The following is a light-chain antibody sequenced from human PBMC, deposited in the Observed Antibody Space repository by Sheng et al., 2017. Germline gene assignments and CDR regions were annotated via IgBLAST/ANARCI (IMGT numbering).Light chain of an antibody. J-gene: IGLJ3*02. Sequence: QSALTQPASVSGSPGQSITISCTGTSSDVGSYILVSWYQQHPGKAPKLMIYEATKRPAGISDRFSGSKSGNTASLTISGLQVEDEAHYYCCSYAGSSTWVFGGGTKLTVL. CDR1: SSDVGSYIL. CDR3: CSYAGSSTWV. V-gene: IGLV2-23*01. CDR2: EAT.